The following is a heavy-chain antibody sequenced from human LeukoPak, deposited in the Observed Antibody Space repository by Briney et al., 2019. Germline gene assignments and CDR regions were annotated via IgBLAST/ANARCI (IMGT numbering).Heavy chain of an antibody. Sequence: GGSLRLSCAASGFTFSSYGMHWVRQAPGKGLEWVAFIRYDGSNKYYADSVKGRFTISRDNSKNTLYLQMNSLRAEDTAVYYCAKDPYDFWSGYDYYYYYMDVWGKGTTVTVSS. V-gene: IGHV3-30*02. CDR2: IRYDGSNK. CDR1: GFTFSSYG. CDR3: AKDPYDFWSGYDYYYYYMDV. D-gene: IGHD3-3*01. J-gene: IGHJ6*03.